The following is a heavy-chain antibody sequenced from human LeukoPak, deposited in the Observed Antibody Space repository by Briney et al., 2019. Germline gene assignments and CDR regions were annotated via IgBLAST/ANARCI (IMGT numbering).Heavy chain of an antibody. CDR2: INPNSGGT. D-gene: IGHD6-13*01. Sequence: ASVKVSCKAFGYTFTGYYMHWVRQAPGQGLEWMGRINPNSGGTNYAQRFQGRVTMTRDTSISTAYMELSRLRSDDTAVYYCARAGYSSSWYRLNSYYFDYWGQGTLVTVSS. J-gene: IGHJ4*02. V-gene: IGHV1-2*06. CDR1: GYTFTGYY. CDR3: ARAGYSSSWYRLNSYYFDY.